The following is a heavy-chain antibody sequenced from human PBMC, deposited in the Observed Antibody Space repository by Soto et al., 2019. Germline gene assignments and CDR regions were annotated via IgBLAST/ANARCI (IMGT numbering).Heavy chain of an antibody. V-gene: IGHV1-69*08. D-gene: IGHD2-15*01. CDR3: ARDSYYYFSSKGGGY. Sequence: QVQLVQSGAEVRKPGSSVKVSCKASGDTFDSYTLSWVRQAPGQGLEWMGRIIPILGITNYALRFQGRVTLTADMSTSTAYMELSGLRSGDTAIYFCARDSYYYFSSKGGGYGGHGTLVTVSS. J-gene: IGHJ4*01. CDR1: GDTFDSYT. CDR2: IIPILGIT.